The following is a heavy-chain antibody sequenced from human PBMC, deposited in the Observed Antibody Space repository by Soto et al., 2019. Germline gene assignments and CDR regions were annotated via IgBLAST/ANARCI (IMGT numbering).Heavy chain of an antibody. CDR3: AKVRDNYYDSSDYPGW. CDR2: ISGSGGST. J-gene: IGHJ4*02. Sequence: GGSLRLSCAASGFTFSSYAMSWVRQAPGKGLEWVSAISGSGGSTYYADSVKGRFTISRDNSKNTLYLQMNSLRAEDTAVYYCAKVRDNYYDSSDYPGWWGQGTLVTVSS. D-gene: IGHD3-22*01. CDR1: GFTFSSYA. V-gene: IGHV3-23*01.